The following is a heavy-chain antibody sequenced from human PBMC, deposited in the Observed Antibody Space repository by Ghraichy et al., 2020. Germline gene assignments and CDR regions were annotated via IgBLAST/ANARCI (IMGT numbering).Heavy chain of an antibody. D-gene: IGHD3-10*01. Sequence: GGSLRLSCGASGFTVSNNYVSWVRQAPGRGLEWVSVIYGGGSTNYADSVKGRFTISRDNSKNTVYLQMNSLRVEDTAVYYCASRGQWGQGTLVTVSS. CDR2: IYGGGST. J-gene: IGHJ4*02. V-gene: IGHV3-66*01. CDR3: ASRGQ. CDR1: GFTVSNNY.